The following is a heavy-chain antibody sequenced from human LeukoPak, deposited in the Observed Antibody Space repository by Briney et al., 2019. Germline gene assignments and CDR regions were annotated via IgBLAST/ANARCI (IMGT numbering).Heavy chain of an antibody. CDR2: LYSDGSST. V-gene: IGHV3-74*01. CDR1: GFTFSSYW. J-gene: IGHJ4*02. Sequence: GGSLRLSCAASGFTFSSYWMHWVRQAPGKGLMWVSRLYSDGSSTSYADSVKGRFTISRDNAKNTLYLQMNSLRAEDTAVYYCVRGTGNFDYWGQGTLVTVSS. CDR3: VRGTGNFDY. D-gene: IGHD2-8*02.